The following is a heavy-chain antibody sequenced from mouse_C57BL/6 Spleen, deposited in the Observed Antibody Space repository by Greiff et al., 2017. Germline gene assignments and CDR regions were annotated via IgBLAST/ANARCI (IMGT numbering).Heavy chain of an antibody. CDR2: IDPSDSYT. J-gene: IGHJ4*01. D-gene: IGHD4-1*01. CDR3: ARSLTYAMDY. V-gene: IGHV1-69*01. CDR1: GYTFTSYW. Sequence: QVQLKQPGAELVMPGASVKLSCKASGYTFTSYWMHWVKQRPGQGLEWIGEIDPSDSYTNYNQKFKGKSTLTVDKSSSTAYMQLSSLTSEDSAVYYYARSLTYAMDYWGQGTSVTVSS.